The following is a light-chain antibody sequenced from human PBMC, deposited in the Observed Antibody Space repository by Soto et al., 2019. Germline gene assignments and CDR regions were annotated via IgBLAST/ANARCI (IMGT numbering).Light chain of an antibody. Sequence: QSVLTQPPSVSAAPGQKVTISCSGSSSNIGNNYVSWYQQLPGTAPKLLIYGNNKRPSGIPDRFSGSKSGTSATLGITGLQTGDEADYYCGTWDSSLSADWVFGGGTKVTVL. CDR1: SSNIGNNY. J-gene: IGLJ3*02. CDR3: GTWDSSLSADWV. CDR2: GNN. V-gene: IGLV1-51*01.